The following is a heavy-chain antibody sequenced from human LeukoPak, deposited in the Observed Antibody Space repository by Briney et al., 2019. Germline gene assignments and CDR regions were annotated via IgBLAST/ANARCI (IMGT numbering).Heavy chain of an antibody. CDR2: ISSSSSYT. CDR1: GFTFSSYE. CDR3: AKKGAVVAAPFDS. V-gene: IGHV3-48*03. Sequence: GGSLRLSCAASGFTFSSYEMNWVRQAPGKGLEWVSYISSSSSYTNYADSVKGRFTISRDNAKNSLYLQMNSLRAEDTAVYYCAKKGAVVAAPFDSWGQGSLVTVSS. D-gene: IGHD2-15*01. J-gene: IGHJ4*02.